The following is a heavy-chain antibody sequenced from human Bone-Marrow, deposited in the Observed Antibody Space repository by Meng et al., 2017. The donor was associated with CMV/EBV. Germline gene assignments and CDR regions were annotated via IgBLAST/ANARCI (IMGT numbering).Heavy chain of an antibody. D-gene: IGHD5-18*01. J-gene: IGHJ6*02. CDR2: IYSGGST. CDR3: AKDHTAMVFYYYYYGMDV. V-gene: IGHV3-53*01. Sequence: GGSLRLSCAVYGGSFSGYYWSWIRQPPGKGLEWVSVIYSGGSTYYADSVKGRFTISRDNSKNTLYLQMNSLRAEDTAVYYCAKDHTAMVFYYYYYGMDVWGQGTTVTVSS. CDR1: GGSFSGYY.